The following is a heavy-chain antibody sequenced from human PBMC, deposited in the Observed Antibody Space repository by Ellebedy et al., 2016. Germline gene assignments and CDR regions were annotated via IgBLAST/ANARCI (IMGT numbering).Heavy chain of an antibody. CDR3: ARDPGQQLVLGSYYYYGMDV. Sequence: ASVKVSXKASGYTFASYGISWVRQAPGQGLEWMGWISAYNGNTNYAQKLQDRVTMTTDTSTSTAYMELRSLRSDDTAVYYCARDPGQQLVLGSYYYYGMDVWGQGTTVTVSS. CDR2: ISAYNGNT. J-gene: IGHJ6*02. D-gene: IGHD6-13*01. V-gene: IGHV1-18*04. CDR1: GYTFASYG.